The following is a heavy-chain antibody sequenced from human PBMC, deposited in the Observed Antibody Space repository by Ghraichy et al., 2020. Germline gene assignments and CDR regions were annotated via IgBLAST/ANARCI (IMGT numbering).Heavy chain of an antibody. J-gene: IGHJ4*02. CDR3: AKRDTNRWYFDS. CDR2: ISGDGGNT. V-gene: IGHV3-23*01. CDR1: EFTFGNYP. Sequence: GGSLRLSCAASEFTFGNYPMSWVRQAPGKGLEWVSAISGDGGNTYYADSVKGRFTISRDNSENILYLQMNSLRAEDTAKYYCAKRDTNRWYFDSWGQGTLVTVST. D-gene: IGHD2-15*01.